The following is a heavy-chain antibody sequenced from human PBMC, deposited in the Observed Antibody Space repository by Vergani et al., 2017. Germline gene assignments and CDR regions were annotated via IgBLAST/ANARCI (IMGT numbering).Heavy chain of an antibody. CDR1: GFTFSSYG. CDR2: ISGSGGST. V-gene: IGHV3-23*04. Sequence: EVQLVESGGGVVQPGRSLRLSCAASGFTFSSYGMHWVRQAPGKGLEWVSAISGSGGSTYYADSVKGRFTISRDNSKNTLYLQMNSLRAEDTAVYYCAKGTLFLPYYMDVWGKGTTVTVSS. J-gene: IGHJ6*03. CDR3: AKGTLFLPYYMDV. D-gene: IGHD3-10*02.